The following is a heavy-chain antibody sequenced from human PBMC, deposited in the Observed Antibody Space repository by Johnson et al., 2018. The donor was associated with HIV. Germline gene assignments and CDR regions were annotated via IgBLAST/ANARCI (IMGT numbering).Heavy chain of an antibody. V-gene: IGHV3-66*01. CDR2: IYSRGGS. CDR3: TTEGVVTAGLSGFDV. D-gene: IGHD2-21*02. CDR1: GFTVSSSS. Sequence: VQLVESGGGLVQPGGSLRLSCAEYGFTVSSSSMSWVRQAPGKGLEWVSVIYSRGGSYYVDSVRGRFTISRDNSKRKLYLQLYRLTAEDTAVYYCTTEGVVTAGLSGFDVWGQGTMVSVSS. J-gene: IGHJ3*01.